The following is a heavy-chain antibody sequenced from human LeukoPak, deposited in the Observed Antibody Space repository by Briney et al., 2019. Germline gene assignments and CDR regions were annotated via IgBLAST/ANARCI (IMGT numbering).Heavy chain of an antibody. CDR3: ARNPGRGTHLLTD. J-gene: IGHJ4*02. Sequence: SETLSLTCTVSGGSISSYYWSWIRQPPGKGLEWVGYIYYSGSTTYNPSLKSRDTISVDTSKNQLYLKLSSVTAADTAVYYCARNPGRGTHLLTDRGQGTLVTVSS. CDR1: GGSISSYY. D-gene: IGHD3-9*01. CDR2: IYYSGST. V-gene: IGHV4-59*01.